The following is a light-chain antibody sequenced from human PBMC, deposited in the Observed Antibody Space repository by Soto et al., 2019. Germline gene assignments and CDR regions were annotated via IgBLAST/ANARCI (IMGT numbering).Light chain of an antibody. CDR1: QVISTS. Sequence: DIQLTQSPSFLSPSIRESFTITCVASQVISTSLAWYQVKPGKAPKLLIYAASTLESGVPSRFSATVSGTEFSLTITSLQPEDFATYYCQQLFDSPITFGQGTRLEIK. CDR3: QQLFDSPIT. CDR2: AAS. J-gene: IGKJ5*01. V-gene: IGKV1-9*01.